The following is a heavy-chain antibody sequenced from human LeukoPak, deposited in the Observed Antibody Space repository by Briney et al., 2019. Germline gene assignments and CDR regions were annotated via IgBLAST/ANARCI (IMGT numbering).Heavy chain of an antibody. J-gene: IGHJ4*02. V-gene: IGHV3-7*03. D-gene: IGHD1-1*01. Sequence: PGGSLRLSCAASGFTFSNFWMSWVRQAPGKGLKWVANIKVDGSEKYYVDSVKGRFTISRDNAENSLYLQMNSLRAEDTAVYYCARKTGTTGEAFDYWGQGTQVTVSS. CDR2: IKVDGSEK. CDR3: ARKTGTTGEAFDY. CDR1: GFTFSNFW.